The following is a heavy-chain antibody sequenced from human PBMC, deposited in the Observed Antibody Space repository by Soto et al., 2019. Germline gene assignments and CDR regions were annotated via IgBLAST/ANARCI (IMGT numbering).Heavy chain of an antibody. V-gene: IGHV2-5*01. CDR2: IYWNDDK. CDR3: ERGRATLPCCAFDV. D-gene: IGHD1-1*01. J-gene: IGHJ3*01. CDR1: GISLSTSGVG. Sequence: QITVKGSGPTLVKPTQTLTLTCSLSGISLSTSGVGLGWIRQTPGKALEWLALIYWNDDKHYPPSLKSRLTITQDTSKNQSVHTMTYLYHVDTATYYCERGRATLPCCAFDVRGQGTVVSVSS.